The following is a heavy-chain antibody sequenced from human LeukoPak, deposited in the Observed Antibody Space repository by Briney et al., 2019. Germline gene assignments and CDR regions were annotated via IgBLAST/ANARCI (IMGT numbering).Heavy chain of an antibody. CDR3: ATESLSIAAAGTDAFDI. V-gene: IGHV3-21*01. CDR2: ISSSSSYI. CDR1: GFTFSSYS. D-gene: IGHD6-13*01. Sequence: GGSLRLSCAASGFTFSSYSMNWVRQAPGKGREWVSSISSSSSYIYYADSVKGRFTISRDNAKNSLYLQMNSLRAEDTAVYYCATESLSIAAAGTDAFDIWGQGTMVTVSS. J-gene: IGHJ3*02.